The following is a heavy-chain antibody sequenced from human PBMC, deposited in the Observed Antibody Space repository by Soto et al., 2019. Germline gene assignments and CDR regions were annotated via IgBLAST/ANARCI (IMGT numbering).Heavy chain of an antibody. CDR2: ISAYNGNT. Sequence: ASVKVSCKASGYTFTSYGISWVRQAPGQGLEWMGWISAYNGNTNYAQKLQGRVTMTTDTSTSTAYMELRSLRSDDTAVYYCARDHYYDILTGYYGGYDRSPRGFDPWGQGTLVTVSS. CDR1: GYTFTSYG. D-gene: IGHD3-9*01. CDR3: ARDHYYDILTGYYGGYDRSPRGFDP. V-gene: IGHV1-18*01. J-gene: IGHJ5*02.